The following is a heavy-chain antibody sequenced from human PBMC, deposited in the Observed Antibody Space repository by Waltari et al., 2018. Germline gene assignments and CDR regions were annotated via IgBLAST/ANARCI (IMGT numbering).Heavy chain of an antibody. CDR3: ARSQRDGSDY. D-gene: IGHD5-12*01. CDR2: ISSSSSYI. V-gene: IGHV3-21*01. CDR1: GFTFSSYS. Sequence: ASGFTFSSYSMNWVRQAPGKGLEWVSSISSSSSYIYYADSVKGRFTISRDNAKNSLYLQMNSLRAEDTAVYYCARSQRDGSDYWGQGTLVTVSS. J-gene: IGHJ4*02.